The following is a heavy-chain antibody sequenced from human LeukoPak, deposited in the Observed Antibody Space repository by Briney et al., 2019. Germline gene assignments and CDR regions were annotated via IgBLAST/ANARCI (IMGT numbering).Heavy chain of an antibody. V-gene: IGHV6-1*01. CDR2: TYYRSKWYD. CDR1: VDSVSSNSAA. D-gene: IGHD1-1*01. CDR3: SRSLFRQQVEPFDY. J-gene: IGHJ4*02. Sequence: SQTLSLTCAISVDSVSSNSAAWNWIRQSPSRGLEWLGRTYYRSKWYDDYAVSVKSRITINADTSKNQFSLQLKSVTPEDSAVYYYSRSLFRQQVEPFDYWGQGTLVTVSS.